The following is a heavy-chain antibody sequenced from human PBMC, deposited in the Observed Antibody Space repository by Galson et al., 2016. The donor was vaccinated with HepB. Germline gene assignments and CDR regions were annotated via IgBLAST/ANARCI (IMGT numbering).Heavy chain of an antibody. V-gene: IGHV1-8*01. D-gene: IGHD1-26*01. J-gene: IGHJ4*02. CDR3: ARGRSGSSPRGERIDY. Sequence: SVKVSCKASGYTFTSYDINWVRQATGQGLEWMGWMNPDSGNTGYAQRFQGRVTMTRNTAISTAYMELSSLRSEDTAVYYCARGRSGSSPRGERIDYWGQGTLVTVSS. CDR2: MNPDSGNT. CDR1: GYTFTSYD.